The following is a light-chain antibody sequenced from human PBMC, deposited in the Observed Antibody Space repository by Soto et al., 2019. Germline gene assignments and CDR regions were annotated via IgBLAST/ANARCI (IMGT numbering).Light chain of an antibody. CDR1: QSVSSN. J-gene: IGKJ1*01. CDR3: QQYNNWPP. CDR2: GAS. V-gene: IGKV3-15*01. Sequence: EIVMTQSPATLSVYPGERATLSCRASQSVSSNLAWYQQKPGQAPRLLIYGASTRATGIPARFSGSGSGTEFTLTISSLQSEDFAVYYCQQYNNWPPFGQGTKVDIK.